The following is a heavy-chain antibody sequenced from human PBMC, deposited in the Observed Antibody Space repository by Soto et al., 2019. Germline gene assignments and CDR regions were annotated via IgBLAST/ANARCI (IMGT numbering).Heavy chain of an antibody. J-gene: IGHJ6*02. D-gene: IGHD2-2*01. V-gene: IGHV1-18*01. CDR1: GYTFTSYG. Sequence: ASVKVSCKASGYTFTSYGISWVRQAPGQGLEWMGWISAYNGNTNYAQKLQGRVTMTTDTSTSTAYMELRSLRSDDTAVYYCARDGDFVVVPAALPSAGTSYYYGMDVWGQGTTVTVSS. CDR3: ARDGDFVVVPAALPSAGTSYYYGMDV. CDR2: ISAYNGNT.